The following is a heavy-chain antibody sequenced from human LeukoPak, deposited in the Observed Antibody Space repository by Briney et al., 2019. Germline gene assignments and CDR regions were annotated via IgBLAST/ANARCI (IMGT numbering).Heavy chain of an antibody. Sequence: GGSLRLSCAASVFTFSSYGMYWVRQAPGKGLEWVSYISSSGSTIYYADSVKGRFTISRDNAKNSLYLQMNSLRAEDTAVYYCAELGITMIGGVWGKGTTVTISS. D-gene: IGHD3-10*02. CDR2: ISSSGSTI. CDR3: AELGITMIGGV. V-gene: IGHV3-48*04. J-gene: IGHJ6*04. CDR1: VFTFSSYG.